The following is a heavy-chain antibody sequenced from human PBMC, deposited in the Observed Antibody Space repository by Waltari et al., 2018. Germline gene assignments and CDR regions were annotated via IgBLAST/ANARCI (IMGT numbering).Heavy chain of an antibody. Sequence: QVQLVQSGAEVKKPGASVTVSCKASGYTFTGYYMHWVRQAPGQGLEWMGRINPNSGGTNYAQKFQGRVTMTRDTSISTAYMELSRLRSDDTAVYYCARIVGATSEYFQHWGQGTLVTVSS. J-gene: IGHJ1*01. D-gene: IGHD1-26*01. CDR1: GYTFTGYY. CDR2: INPNSGGT. CDR3: ARIVGATSEYFQH. V-gene: IGHV1-2*06.